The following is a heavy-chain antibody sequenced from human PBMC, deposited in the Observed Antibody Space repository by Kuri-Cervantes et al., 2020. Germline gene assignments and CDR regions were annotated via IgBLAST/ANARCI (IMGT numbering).Heavy chain of an antibody. CDR3: ARDQATSLTLGMDV. J-gene: IGHJ6*02. V-gene: IGHV1-18*01. Sequence: ASVKVSCKASGYTFTSYGISWVRQAPGQGLEWMGWISAYNGNTNYAQKLQGRVTMTTDASTSTAYMELRSLRSDDTAVYYCARDQATSLTLGMDVWGQGTTVTVS. CDR2: ISAYNGNT. CDR1: GYTFTSYG. D-gene: IGHD5-12*01.